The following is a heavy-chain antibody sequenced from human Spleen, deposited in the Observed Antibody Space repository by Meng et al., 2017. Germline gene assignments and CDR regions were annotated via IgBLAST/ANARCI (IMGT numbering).Heavy chain of an antibody. CDR2: ISPGDSDP. J-gene: IGHJ4*02. V-gene: IGHV5-51*01. D-gene: IGHD2-2*01. Sequence: GGSLRLSCKGSGYSFTSYWIGWVRQMPGKGLEWMGIISPGDSDPRYSPSFEGQVTMSADKSISTAYLQWTSLKASDTAIYYCARRLYRTSSSDYWGQGTLVTVSS. CDR1: GYSFTSYW. CDR3: ARRLYRTSSSDY.